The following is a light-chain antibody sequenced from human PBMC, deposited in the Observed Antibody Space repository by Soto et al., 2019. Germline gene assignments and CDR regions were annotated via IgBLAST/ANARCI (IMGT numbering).Light chain of an antibody. CDR1: QNISSY. CDR2: DVS. V-gene: IGKV3-11*01. Sequence: IVLTQSPATLSLSPGKRATLSCRASQNISSYFIWYQQKPDQAPRLLIYDVSNRATGIPARFSGSGSGTDFTLTISSLQAEDFAVYYCHQYDTSPRTFGRGTKVDIK. J-gene: IGKJ1*01. CDR3: HQYDTSPRT.